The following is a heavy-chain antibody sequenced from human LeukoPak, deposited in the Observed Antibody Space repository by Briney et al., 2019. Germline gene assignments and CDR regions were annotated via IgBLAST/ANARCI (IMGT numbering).Heavy chain of an antibody. CDR3: TRDRLWNSLDS. CDR1: GFTFSNAW. Sequence: QPGRSLRLSCAASGFTFSNAWMNWVRQAPGKGLVWVSRINTDGRSTTYADSVKGRFTISRDNAKNTLYLQMNSLKNEDTAVYYCTRDRLWNSLDSWGQGTLVTVSS. D-gene: IGHD1-7*01. CDR2: INTDGRST. J-gene: IGHJ4*02. V-gene: IGHV3-74*03.